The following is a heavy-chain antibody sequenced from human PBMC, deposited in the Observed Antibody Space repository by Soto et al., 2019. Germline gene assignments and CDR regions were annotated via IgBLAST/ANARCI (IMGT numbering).Heavy chain of an antibody. Sequence: SVKVSCKASGGTFSSYTISWVRPAPGQGLEWMGRIIPILGIANYAQKFQGRVTITADKSTSTAYMELSSLRSEDTAVYYCARGTNYDILTGPDNWFDPWGQGTLVTVSS. CDR1: GGTFSSYT. D-gene: IGHD3-9*01. J-gene: IGHJ5*02. V-gene: IGHV1-69*02. CDR2: IIPILGIA. CDR3: ARGTNYDILTGPDNWFDP.